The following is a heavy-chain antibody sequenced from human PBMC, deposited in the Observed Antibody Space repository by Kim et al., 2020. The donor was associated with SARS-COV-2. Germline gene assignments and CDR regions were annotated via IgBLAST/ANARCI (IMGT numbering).Heavy chain of an antibody. Sequence: PPLRSQVTLAVDTSKNQFSLKLSSVTAADTAVYYCARGYCSGGSCYWGFDPWGQGTLVTVSS. CDR3: ARGYCSGGSCYWGFDP. J-gene: IGHJ5*02. D-gene: IGHD2-15*01. V-gene: IGHV4-39*01.